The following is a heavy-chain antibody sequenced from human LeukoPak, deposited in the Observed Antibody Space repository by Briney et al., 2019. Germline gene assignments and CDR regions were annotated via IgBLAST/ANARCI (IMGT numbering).Heavy chain of an antibody. V-gene: IGHV3-48*03. CDR1: GLTFSNLK. CDR3: ASWAGNTQSDSWSGPFDY. CDR2: ISAGGRTT. Sequence: HAGGSLRLSCAVSGLTFSNLKMNWVRQAPGKGLEWVSYISAGGRTTFYADSVTGRFTISRDNAKNSLYLQMSSLRVEDTAVYYCASWAGNTQSDSWSGPFDYWGQGSLVTVSS. D-gene: IGHD3-3*01. J-gene: IGHJ4*02.